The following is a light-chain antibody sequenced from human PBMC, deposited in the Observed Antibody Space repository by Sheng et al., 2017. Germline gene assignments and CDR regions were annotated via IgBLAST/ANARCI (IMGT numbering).Light chain of an antibody. V-gene: IGLV3-1*01. CDR2: QDS. Sequence: ELTQPPSVSVSPGQTANIACSGDKLGNKYVNWYLQRPGQSPVAVIWQDSQRPSGIPERFSGSNSGNTATLTISGTQAMDEGDYYCQTWDRTTAMFGGGTKLTVL. CDR3: QTWDRTTAM. CDR1: KLGNKY. J-gene: IGLJ3*02.